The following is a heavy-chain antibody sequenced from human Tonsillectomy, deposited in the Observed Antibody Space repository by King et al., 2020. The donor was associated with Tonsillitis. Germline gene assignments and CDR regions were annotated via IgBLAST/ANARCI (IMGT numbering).Heavy chain of an antibody. Sequence: VQLVESGGGVVQPGRSLRLSCAASKFTFSFSAMHWVRQAPGKGLEWVALISYDGTYTYYADSVKGRFTISRDNSNNTLYLQMNSLLTEDMAVYYCARGRAGHCGSASCYNWYFDLWGRGTLVTVSS. CDR3: ARGRAGHCGSASCYNWYFDL. V-gene: IGHV3-30-3*01. D-gene: IGHD2-2*01. CDR2: ISYDGTYT. J-gene: IGHJ2*01. CDR1: KFTFSFSA.